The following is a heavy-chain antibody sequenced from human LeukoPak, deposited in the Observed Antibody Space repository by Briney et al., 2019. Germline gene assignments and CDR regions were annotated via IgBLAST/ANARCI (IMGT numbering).Heavy chain of an antibody. J-gene: IGHJ5*02. Sequence: SETLSLTCTVSGGPISRSSYSWGWVRQPPGKGLEWIGSMYNSGTAYYNSSRKSRITISVNKYKNQFSLKQNSVTATDTAIYYCARHRRGSGSNWFDPWGQGTLVTVSS. CDR3: ARHRRGSGSNWFDP. CDR2: MYNSGTA. D-gene: IGHD1-14*01. CDR1: GGPISRSSYS. V-gene: IGHV4-39*01.